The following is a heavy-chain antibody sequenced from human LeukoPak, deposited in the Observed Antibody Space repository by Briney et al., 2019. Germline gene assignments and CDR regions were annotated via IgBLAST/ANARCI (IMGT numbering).Heavy chain of an antibody. D-gene: IGHD3-10*01. J-gene: IGHJ4*02. Sequence: PSETLSLTCTVSGGSISGSSYYWGWIRQPPGKGLEWIGSIYYSGSTYYNPSLKSRVTISVDTSKNQFSLKLSSVTAADTAVYYCASIAGGSGSYLSYWGQGTLVTVSS. CDR1: GGSISGSSYY. V-gene: IGHV4-39*01. CDR2: IYYSGST. CDR3: ASIAGGSGSYLSY.